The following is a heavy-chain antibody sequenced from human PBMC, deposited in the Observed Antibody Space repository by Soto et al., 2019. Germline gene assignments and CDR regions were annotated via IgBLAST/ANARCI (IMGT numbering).Heavy chain of an antibody. CDR3: ARGRYGDY. V-gene: IGHV1-18*01. D-gene: IGHD1-1*01. Sequence: QVHLVQSGAEVKKPGASVKVSCKGSGYIFTTYGITWVRHAPGQGLEWMGWISAHNGNTNYAQKLQGRGTVTRDTSTSTAYMELRNLRSDDTDVYYCARGRYGDYWGKGALVTVSS. CDR2: ISAHNGNT. J-gene: IGHJ4*02. CDR1: GYIFTTYG.